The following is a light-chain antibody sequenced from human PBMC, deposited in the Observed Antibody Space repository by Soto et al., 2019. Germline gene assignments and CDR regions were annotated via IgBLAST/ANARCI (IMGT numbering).Light chain of an antibody. CDR1: SSDVGGYNY. Sequence: QSALTQPRSVSGSPGQSVTISCTGTSSDVGGYNYVSWYQQHPGKAPKLMIYDVSKWPSGVPDRFSGSKSGNTASLTISGLQAEDEADYYFCSYAGSYVVFGGGTKLTVL. CDR2: DVS. J-gene: IGLJ2*01. CDR3: CSYAGSYVV. V-gene: IGLV2-11*01.